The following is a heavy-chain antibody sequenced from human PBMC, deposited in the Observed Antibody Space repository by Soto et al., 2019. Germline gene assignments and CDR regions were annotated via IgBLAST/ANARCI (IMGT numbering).Heavy chain of an antibody. J-gene: IGHJ4*02. Sequence: QLQLQESGSGLVKPSQTLSLTCAVSGGSISSGGYSWSWIRQPPGKGLEWIGYIYHSGSTYYNPSLNRRVTISVDRSKNQFSLKLSSVTAADTAVYYCARAIGWFGELLGGYYFDYWGQGTLVTVSS. CDR2: IYHSGST. D-gene: IGHD3-10*01. V-gene: IGHV4-30-2*01. CDR1: GGSISSGGYS. CDR3: ARAIGWFGELLGGYYFDY.